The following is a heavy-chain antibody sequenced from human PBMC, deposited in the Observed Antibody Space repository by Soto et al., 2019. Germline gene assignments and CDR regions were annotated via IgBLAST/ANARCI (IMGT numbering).Heavy chain of an antibody. CDR3: ARDQAMDQFDY. CDR2: INAYNGNT. J-gene: IGHJ4*02. Sequence: QVQLVQSGAEVKKPGASVKVSCKASGYTFTNYGISWVRQAPGQGLEWMGWINAYNGNTKYAQKLQVRVTMTTDTATSTSDMELRSLRSDDTAVYYCARDQAMDQFDYWGQGTLVTVSS. CDR1: GYTFTNYG. D-gene: IGHD5-18*01. V-gene: IGHV1-18*01.